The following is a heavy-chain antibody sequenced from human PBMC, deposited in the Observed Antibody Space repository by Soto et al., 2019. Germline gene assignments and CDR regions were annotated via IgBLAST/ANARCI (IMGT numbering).Heavy chain of an antibody. J-gene: IGHJ4*02. CDR1: GGSISSYY. Sequence: SETLSLTCTVSGGSISSYYWSWIRQPSGKGLEWIGYIYYSGSTNYNPSLKSRVTISVDTSKNQFSLKLSSVTAADTAVYYCARHISSFGSRSGFDYWGQGTLVTVSS. D-gene: IGHD3-3*01. CDR3: ARHISSFGSRSGFDY. V-gene: IGHV4-59*08. CDR2: IYYSGST.